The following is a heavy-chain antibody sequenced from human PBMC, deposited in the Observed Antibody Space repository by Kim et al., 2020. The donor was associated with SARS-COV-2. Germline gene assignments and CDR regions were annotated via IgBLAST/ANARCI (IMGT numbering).Heavy chain of an antibody. D-gene: IGHD3-22*01. CDR3: ARRYYYDSSGYYN. J-gene: IGHJ4*02. V-gene: IGHV1-2*02. Sequence: YAQKFQGRVTMTRDTSISTAYMELSRLRSDDTAVYYCARRYYYDSSGYYNWGQGTLVTVSS.